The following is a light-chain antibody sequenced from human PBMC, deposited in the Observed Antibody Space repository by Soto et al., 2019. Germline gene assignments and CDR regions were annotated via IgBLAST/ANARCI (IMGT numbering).Light chain of an antibody. CDR3: QKYTSALRP. V-gene: IGKV3-15*01. CDR1: QSVSGY. Sequence: EIVMTQSPGTVSVFTGEKVTLSCRASQSVSGYLDWFHQKPGQAPRLVLLRIFTRAIGVPARFSGSGSETEFTLSIISLQPEDVATYYCQKYTSALRPFAQGTRLEIK. CDR2: RIF. J-gene: IGKJ5*01.